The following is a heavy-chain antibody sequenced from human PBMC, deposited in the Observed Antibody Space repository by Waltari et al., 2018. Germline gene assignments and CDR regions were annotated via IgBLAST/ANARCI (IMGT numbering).Heavy chain of an antibody. CDR3: SVSLNY. J-gene: IGHJ4*02. V-gene: IGHV3-7*01. Sequence: EVHLVESGGGLVQPGESLRLSCAASGFTFSNSWMDWVRQAPGKGLEWVANIKQDGSERHYVDSVKGRFTISRDNAQNLLFLQMNSLRAGDTAVYYCSVSLNYWGQGTLVTVSS. CDR2: IKQDGSER. CDR1: GFTFSNSW.